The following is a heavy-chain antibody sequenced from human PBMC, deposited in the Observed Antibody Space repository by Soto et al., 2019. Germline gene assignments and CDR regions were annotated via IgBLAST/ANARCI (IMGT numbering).Heavy chain of an antibody. Sequence: QVQLQESGPGLVKPSQTLSLTCTVSGGSISSGGYYWSWIRQHPGKGLEWIGYIYYSWSTYYNPSHKSRVTISVDTSKNQFSLKLSSVTAADTAVYYCATRTSSWYFDYWGQGTLVTVSS. D-gene: IGHD6-13*01. CDR3: ATRTSSWYFDY. CDR2: IYYSWST. V-gene: IGHV4-31*03. CDR1: GGSISSGGYY. J-gene: IGHJ4*02.